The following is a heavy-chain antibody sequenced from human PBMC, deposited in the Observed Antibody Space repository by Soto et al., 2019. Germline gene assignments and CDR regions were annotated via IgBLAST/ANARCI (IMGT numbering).Heavy chain of an antibody. CDR1: EFTFSSYG. V-gene: IGHV3-30*18. CDR2: ISYDGSNK. CDR3: AKARAYYYDSSALGDY. J-gene: IGHJ4*02. Sequence: HPGGSLRLSCAASEFTFSSYGMHWVRQAPGKGLEWVAVISYDGSNKYYADSVKGRFTISRDNSKNTLYLQMNSLRAEDTAVYYCAKARAYYYDSSALGDYWGQGTLVTVSS. D-gene: IGHD3-22*01.